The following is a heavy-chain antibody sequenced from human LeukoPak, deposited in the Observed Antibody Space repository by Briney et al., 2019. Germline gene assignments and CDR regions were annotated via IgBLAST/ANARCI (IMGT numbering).Heavy chain of an antibody. Sequence: GGSLRLSCVASGFTFSNHAMSWVRQAPGKGLEWVSVITNSGGGTYYADSVRGRFTISRDNSRNTLYLQMNSLRADDTAVYYCAEARAFDIWGQGTMVTVSS. CDR3: AEARAFDI. J-gene: IGHJ3*02. V-gene: IGHV3-23*01. CDR2: ITNSGGGT. CDR1: GFTFSNHA.